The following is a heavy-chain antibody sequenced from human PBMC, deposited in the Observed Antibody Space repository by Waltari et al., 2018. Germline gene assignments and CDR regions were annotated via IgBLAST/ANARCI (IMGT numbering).Heavy chain of an antibody. Sequence: EVQMVESGGGLVQPGGSLRLSLAASGFTFSNSWMDWVRQDPGKGLEWIANIKPDGSEKNYVDSVKCRFTISRDNTKNSLYLQMNSLRAEDTAVYYCSKSLDVWGPGTSVTVSS. CDR2: IKPDGSEK. CDR3: SKSLDV. V-gene: IGHV3-7*01. J-gene: IGHJ6*02. CDR1: GFTFSNSW.